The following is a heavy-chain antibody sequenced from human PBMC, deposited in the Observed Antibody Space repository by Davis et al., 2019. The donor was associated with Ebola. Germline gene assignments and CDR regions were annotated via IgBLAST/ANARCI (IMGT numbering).Heavy chain of an antibody. D-gene: IGHD1-26*01. CDR3: TTDPRRYSGTHADY. Sequence: GESLKISCAASGFTFSSYGMHWVRQAPGKGLEWVAFIRYDGSNKYYADSVKGRFTISRDNSKNTLYLQMNSLRAEDTAVYYCTTDPRRYSGTHADYWGQGTLVTVSS. CDR2: IRYDGSNK. CDR1: GFTFSSYG. V-gene: IGHV3-30*02. J-gene: IGHJ4*02.